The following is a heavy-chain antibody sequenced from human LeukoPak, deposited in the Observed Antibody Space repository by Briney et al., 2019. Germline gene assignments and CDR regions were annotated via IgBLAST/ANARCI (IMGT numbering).Heavy chain of an antibody. CDR3: ARDLGIVATIYLDY. Sequence: GGSLRLSCAASGFTFSSYAMSWVRQGPGKGLEWVSYISSSGSTIYYADSVKGRFTISRDNAKNSLYLQMNSLRAEDTAVYYCARDLGIVATIYLDYWGQGTLVTVSS. J-gene: IGHJ4*02. CDR1: GFTFSSYA. CDR2: ISSSGSTI. D-gene: IGHD5-12*01. V-gene: IGHV3-48*04.